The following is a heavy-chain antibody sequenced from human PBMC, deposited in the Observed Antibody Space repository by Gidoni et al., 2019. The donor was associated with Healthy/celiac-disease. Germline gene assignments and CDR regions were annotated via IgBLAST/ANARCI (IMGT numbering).Heavy chain of an antibody. Sequence: QVQLVESGGGVVQPGRSLRLSCAASGFTFSSYGMHWVRQAPGKGLEWVAVISYDGSNKYYADSVKGRFTISRDNSKNTLYLQMNSLRAEDTAVYYCAKDSSRGVIIGGTFDYWGQGTLVTVSS. CDR2: ISYDGSNK. CDR3: AKDSSRGVIIGGTFDY. V-gene: IGHV3-30*18. CDR1: GFTFSSYG. D-gene: IGHD3-10*01. J-gene: IGHJ4*02.